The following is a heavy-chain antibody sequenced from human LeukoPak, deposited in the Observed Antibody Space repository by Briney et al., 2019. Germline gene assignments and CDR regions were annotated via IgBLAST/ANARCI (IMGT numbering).Heavy chain of an antibody. CDR1: GGSISSYY. Sequence: SETLSLTCTVSGGSISSYYWSWIRQPPGKGLEWIGYIYSSGSTNYNPSLKSRVTISVDTSKNQFSLKLSSVTAADTAVYYCARGTRFYYYGMDVWGQGTTVTVSS. V-gene: IGHV4-59*08. CDR2: IYSSGST. CDR3: ARGTRFYYYGMDV. J-gene: IGHJ6*02. D-gene: IGHD3-3*01.